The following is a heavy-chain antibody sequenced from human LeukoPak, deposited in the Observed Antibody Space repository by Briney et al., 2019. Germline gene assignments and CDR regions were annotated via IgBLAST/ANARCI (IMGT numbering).Heavy chain of an antibody. J-gene: IGHJ4*02. V-gene: IGHV3-21*01. CDR2: ITASSTAI. Sequence: PGGSLRLSCAASGFTFNTYTMNWVRQALGKGLEWVSSITASSTAIYSADSVKGRFTISRDNAKNFLYLQMNSLRAEDTAVYYCARDYWGQGILVTVSS. CDR3: ARDY. CDR1: GFTFNTYT.